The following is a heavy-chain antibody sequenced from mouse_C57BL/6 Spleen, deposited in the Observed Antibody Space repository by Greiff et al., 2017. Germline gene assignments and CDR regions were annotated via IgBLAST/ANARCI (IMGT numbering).Heavy chain of an antibody. J-gene: IGHJ4*01. Sequence: VQLQQSGPELVKPGASVKLSCKASGYTFTSYDINWVKQRPGQGLEWIGWIYPRDGSTKYNEKFKSKATLTVDTSSSTAYMELHSLTSEDSAVYFCARSGGSRDYAMDYWGQGTSVTVSS. CDR1: GYTFTSYD. CDR2: IYPRDGST. D-gene: IGHD1-1*01. CDR3: ARSGGSRDYAMDY. V-gene: IGHV1-85*01.